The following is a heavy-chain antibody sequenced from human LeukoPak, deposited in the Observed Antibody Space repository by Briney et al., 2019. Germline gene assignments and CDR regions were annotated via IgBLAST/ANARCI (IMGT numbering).Heavy chain of an antibody. CDR1: GYTFTSYD. CDR2: MNPNSGNT. Sequence: ASVKVSCKASGYTFTSYDINWVRQATGQGLEWMGWMNPNSGNTGYAQKFQGRVTMTRNTSISTAYMELSSLRSEDTAVYYCATGVLIAAGGSYYYGMDVWGQGTTVTVSS. D-gene: IGHD2/OR15-2a*01. CDR3: ATGVLIAAGGSYYYGMDV. J-gene: IGHJ6*02. V-gene: IGHV1-8*01.